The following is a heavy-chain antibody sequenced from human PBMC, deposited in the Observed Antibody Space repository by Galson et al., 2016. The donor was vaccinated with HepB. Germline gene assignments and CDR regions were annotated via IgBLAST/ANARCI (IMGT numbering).Heavy chain of an antibody. V-gene: IGHV3-23*01. CDR1: GFTFSSYA. J-gene: IGHJ3*02. CDR3: AKDVYYDLWSGYRADAFDI. D-gene: IGHD3-3*01. Sequence: SLRLSCAVSGFTFSSYAMSWVRQAPGKGLEWVSNISGSGGSTYYADSVKGRFTISRDNSKNILYLQMNSLRGEDTAVYYCAKDVYYDLWSGYRADAFDIWGQGTMVTVSS. CDR2: ISGSGGST.